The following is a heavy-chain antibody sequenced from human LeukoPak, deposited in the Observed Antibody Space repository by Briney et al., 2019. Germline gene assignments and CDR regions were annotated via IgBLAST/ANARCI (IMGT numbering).Heavy chain of an antibody. CDR3: ARVRSGSYRGFFDY. D-gene: IGHD1-26*01. CDR1: GFTFSTYA. V-gene: IGHV3-30*04. Sequence: GRSLRLSCAASGFTFSTYAMHWVRQAPGKGLEWVAVISYDGSSKYYADSVKGRFTISRDNSKNTLYLQMNSLRAEDTAVYYCARVRSGSYRGFFDYWGQGTLVTVSS. CDR2: ISYDGSSK. J-gene: IGHJ4*02.